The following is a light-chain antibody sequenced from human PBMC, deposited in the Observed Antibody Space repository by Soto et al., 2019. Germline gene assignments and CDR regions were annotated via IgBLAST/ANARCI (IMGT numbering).Light chain of an antibody. CDR2: EVS. J-gene: IGLJ1*01. V-gene: IGLV2-14*01. CDR1: SSDVGGYNY. Sequence: QSALTQPASVSGSPGQSITISCTGTSSDVGGYNYVSWYQQHPGKAPKLMIYEVSNRPSGVSNRFSGSKSGNTASLTISGLQAEDEADYYCSSYTSSSPLGVFGTGPQLTVL. CDR3: SSYTSSSPLGV.